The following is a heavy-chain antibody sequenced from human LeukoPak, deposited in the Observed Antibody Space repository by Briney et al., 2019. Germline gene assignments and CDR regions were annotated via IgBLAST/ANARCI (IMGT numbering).Heavy chain of an antibody. V-gene: IGHV4-39*01. CDR2: IYYSGST. J-gene: IGHJ4*02. CDR1: GGSISSSSYY. CDR3: ARQGAVVGGATGPPDY. D-gene: IGHD3-16*01. Sequence: SETLSLTCTVSGGSISSSSYYWGWIRQPPGKGLEWIGSIYYSGSTYYNPSLKSRVTISVDTSKNQFSLKLSSVTAADTAVYYCARQGAVVGGATGPPDYWGQGTLVTVSS.